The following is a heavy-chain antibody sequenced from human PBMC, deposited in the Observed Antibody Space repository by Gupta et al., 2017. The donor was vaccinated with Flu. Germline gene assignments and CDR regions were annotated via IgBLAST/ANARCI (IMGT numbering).Heavy chain of an antibody. CDR1: GFSFSTHG. D-gene: IGHD6-13*01. CDR2: LSYDGRNT. V-gene: IGHV3-30*18. J-gene: IGHJ4*02. CDR3: AKDTQQLDY. Sequence: QVQLVESGGGVVQPGRSLRLSCAASGFSFSTHGMHWVRQAPGKGLEWLALLSYDGRNTYYADSVKGRFIISRDDSKKTLFLQMNSLKPEDTAIYYCAKDTQQLDYWGQGTLVTVSS.